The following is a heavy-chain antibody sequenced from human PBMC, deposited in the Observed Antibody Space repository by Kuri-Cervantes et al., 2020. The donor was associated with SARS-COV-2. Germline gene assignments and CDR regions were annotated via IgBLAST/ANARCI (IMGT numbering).Heavy chain of an antibody. CDR3: AKDRAGVHDF. CDR1: GFSFSSYG. V-gene: IGHV3-30*18. D-gene: IGHD2-21*01. CDR2: LSYDGSNK. J-gene: IGHJ4*02. Sequence: LSLTCAASGFSFSSYGIHWVRQAPGKGLEWVATLSYDGSNKYYADPVKGRFTISRDNSKNTLYLQMKSLRDEDTAIYYCAKDRAGVHDFWGQGTLVTVDS.